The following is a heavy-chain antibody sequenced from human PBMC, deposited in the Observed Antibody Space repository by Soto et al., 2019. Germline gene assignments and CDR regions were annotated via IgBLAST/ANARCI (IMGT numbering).Heavy chain of an antibody. Sequence: GFLRLAGSASGCTFRSYEMNWVRQAPGKGLERVSYISSSGSTIYYADSVKGRFTISRDNAKNSLYLQMNSLRAEDTAVYYCARGSDYYDSSGYYWGPDDAFDIWGQGTMVTV. J-gene: IGHJ3*02. CDR3: ARGSDYYDSSGYYWGPDDAFDI. CDR1: GCTFRSYE. V-gene: IGHV3-48*03. CDR2: ISSSGSTI. D-gene: IGHD3-22*01.